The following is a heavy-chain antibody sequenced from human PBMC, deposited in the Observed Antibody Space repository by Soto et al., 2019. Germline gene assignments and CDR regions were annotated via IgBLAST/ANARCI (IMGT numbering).Heavy chain of an antibody. CDR2: IIPIFGTA. Sequence: QVQLVQSGAEVKKPGSSVKVSYKASGGTFSSYAISWVRQAPGQGLEWMGGIIPIFGTANYAQKFQGRVTITADKSTSTAYMELSSLRSEDTAVYYCARGSYYYDSSGYYRPYYYYYGMDVWGQGTTVTVSS. J-gene: IGHJ6*02. D-gene: IGHD3-22*01. CDR3: ARGSYYYDSSGYYRPYYYYYGMDV. V-gene: IGHV1-69*06. CDR1: GGTFSSYA.